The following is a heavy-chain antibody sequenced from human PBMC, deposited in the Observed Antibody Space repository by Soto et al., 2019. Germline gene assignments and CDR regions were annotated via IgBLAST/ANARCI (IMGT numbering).Heavy chain of an antibody. CDR1: GFTVYYYG. CDR2: VHSDGTTT. Sequence: PGGSLRLSCAASGFTVYYYGMHWVRQAPGKGLVWVSRVHSDGTTTTYADSVKGRFTISRDNARNTVSLQMSSLRAEDTAIYYCARGDRGGFDLWGHGTVVTVSS. D-gene: IGHD3-10*01. CDR3: ARGDRGGFDL. J-gene: IGHJ3*01. V-gene: IGHV3-74*01.